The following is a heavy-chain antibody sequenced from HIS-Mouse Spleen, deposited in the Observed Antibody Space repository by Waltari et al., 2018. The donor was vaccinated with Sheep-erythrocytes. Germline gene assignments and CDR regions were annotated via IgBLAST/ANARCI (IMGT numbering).Heavy chain of an antibody. CDR2: TTAYNSTT. D-gene: IGHD2-21*02. CDR1: GYTFTSYG. V-gene: IGHV1-18*01. Sequence: QVQLVQSGAEVKKPGASVKVSCKASGYTFTSYGISWVRQAPGQGLECTGWTTAYNSTTSYAQKLQGRVTMTTDTSTGTAYMELRSLRSDDTAVYYCARVVVVVTAIRFFDYWGQGTLVTVSS. J-gene: IGHJ4*02. CDR3: ARVVVVVTAIRFFDY.